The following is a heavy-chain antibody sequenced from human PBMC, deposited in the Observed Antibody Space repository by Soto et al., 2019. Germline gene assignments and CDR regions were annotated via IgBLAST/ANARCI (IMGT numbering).Heavy chain of an antibody. CDR3: ARGRNGVVMLDL. Sequence: QVQLVESGGGVVQPGRSLRLSCAASGFTFSTYGMHWVRQAPGKGLEWVALMWYDGSNKYYADSVKGRFTISRDNSKNTLYLQMNSLRAEDTSVYYSARGRNGVVMLDLWGRGTLVTVSS. CDR1: GFTFSTYG. CDR2: MWYDGSNK. V-gene: IGHV3-33*01. J-gene: IGHJ2*01. D-gene: IGHD3-16*01.